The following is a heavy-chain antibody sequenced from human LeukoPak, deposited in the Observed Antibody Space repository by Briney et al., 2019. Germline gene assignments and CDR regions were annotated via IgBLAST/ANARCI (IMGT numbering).Heavy chain of an antibody. V-gene: IGHV4-39*01. D-gene: IGHD3-22*01. J-gene: IGHJ6*02. CDR2: IYYSGST. CDR1: GGSISSSSYY. CDR3: ARHAADSSGFYNYYGMDV. Sequence: PSETLSLTCTVSGGSISSSSYYWGWIRQPPGKGLEWIGSIYYSGSTCFNPSLRSRVTISVDTSKNQFSLKLSSVTAADTAVYYCARHAADSSGFYNYYGMDVWGQGTTVTVSS.